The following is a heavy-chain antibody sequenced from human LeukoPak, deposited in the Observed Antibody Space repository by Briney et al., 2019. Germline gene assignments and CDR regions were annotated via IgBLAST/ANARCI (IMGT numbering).Heavy chain of an antibody. CDR2: LLPIFGTA. D-gene: IGHD3-22*01. CDR3: ARDISPAREGYYDSSGYEP. Sequence: ASVKVFCKASGGTFSSYAISWVRQAPGQGLEWMGGLLPIFGTAIYAQKCQSRVTITPDESTSTADMELSSLRSEDTAVYYCARDISPAREGYYDSSGYEPWGQGTLVTGSS. V-gene: IGHV1-69*01. CDR1: GGTFSSYA. J-gene: IGHJ5*02.